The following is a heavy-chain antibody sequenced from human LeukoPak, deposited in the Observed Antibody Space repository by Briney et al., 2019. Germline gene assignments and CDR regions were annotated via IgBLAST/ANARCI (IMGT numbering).Heavy chain of an antibody. CDR1: GASIDSYY. CDR2: IYISGST. J-gene: IGHJ4*02. Sequence: PSETLSLTCTISGASIDSYYWSWIRQPAGKGLEWIGRIYISGSTNYNPSLKSRVTMSVDTSKNQFSLKLSSVTAADTAVYYCARDRGTWNDDGFDYWGQGTLVTVSS. CDR3: ARDRGTWNDDGFDY. D-gene: IGHD1-1*01. V-gene: IGHV4-4*07.